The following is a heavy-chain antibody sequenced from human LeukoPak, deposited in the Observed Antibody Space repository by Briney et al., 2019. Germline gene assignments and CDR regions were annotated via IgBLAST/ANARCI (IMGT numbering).Heavy chain of an antibody. V-gene: IGHV3-23*01. J-gene: IGHJ5*02. Sequence: GGSLRLSCAASGFTFSSYAMSWVRQAPGKGLEWVSAISGSGGSTYYADSVKGRFTISRNNSKNTLYLQMNSLRAEDTAVYYCAKDELIMGENWFDPWGQGTLVTVSS. CDR3: AKDELIMGENWFDP. D-gene: IGHD3-16*01. CDR2: ISGSGGST. CDR1: GFTFSSYA.